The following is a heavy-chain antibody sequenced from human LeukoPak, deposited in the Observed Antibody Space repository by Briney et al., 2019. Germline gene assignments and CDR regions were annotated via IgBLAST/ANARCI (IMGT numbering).Heavy chain of an antibody. V-gene: IGHV5-51*01. D-gene: IGHD3-22*01. J-gene: IGHJ5*02. CDR3: ARTYYYDSGGYSPFDP. Sequence: GESLKISCKGSGYSFTSYWIGWVRQMPGKGLEWMGIIYPGDSDTKYSSSFQGQVTISADKSISTAYLQWSSLKASDTAMYYCARTYYYDSGGYSPFDPWGQGTLVAVSS. CDR1: GYSFTSYW. CDR2: IYPGDSDT.